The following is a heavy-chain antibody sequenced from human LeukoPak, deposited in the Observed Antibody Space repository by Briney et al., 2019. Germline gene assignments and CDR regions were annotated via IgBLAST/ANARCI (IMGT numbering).Heavy chain of an antibody. CDR1: GGSISSSSYY. CDR2: IYYSGST. J-gene: IGHJ4*02. V-gene: IGHV4-39*01. CDR3: ASDFYCSSTSCRGIFDY. D-gene: IGHD2-2*01. Sequence: SETLSLTCTVSGGSISSSSYYWGWIRQPPGKGLEWIVSIYYSGSTYYNPSLKSRVTISVDTSKNQFSLKLSSVTAADTAVYYCASDFYCSSTSCRGIFDYWGQGTLVTVSS.